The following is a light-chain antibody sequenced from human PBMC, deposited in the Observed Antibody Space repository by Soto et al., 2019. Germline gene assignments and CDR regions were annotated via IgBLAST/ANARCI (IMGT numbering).Light chain of an antibody. V-gene: IGKV3-15*01. CDR1: QSISTN. Sequence: EIAMTQSPATLSVSPGERATLSCRASQSISTNLVWYQQKPGQAPRLLIYAASTRATGIPARFSGSGSGTELTLTISSLQSEDFAVHYCQYYDNWPPIVFGQGTKVEIK. CDR3: QYYDNWPPIV. J-gene: IGKJ1*01. CDR2: AAS.